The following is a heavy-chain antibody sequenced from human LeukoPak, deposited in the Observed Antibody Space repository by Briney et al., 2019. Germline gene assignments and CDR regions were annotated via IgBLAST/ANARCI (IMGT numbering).Heavy chain of an antibody. D-gene: IGHD4/OR15-4a*01. J-gene: IGHJ4*02. Sequence: GGSLRLSCGASGFIFRNYAMSWVRQAPVEGLEWVAGISANGGGTYYADSVKGRFTISRDNSKNMLYLQMNSLRAEDTAVYYCAKESGALGAPLYDYWGQGTLVTGSS. CDR2: ISANGGGT. CDR1: GFIFRNYA. V-gene: IGHV3-23*01. CDR3: AKESGALGAPLYDY.